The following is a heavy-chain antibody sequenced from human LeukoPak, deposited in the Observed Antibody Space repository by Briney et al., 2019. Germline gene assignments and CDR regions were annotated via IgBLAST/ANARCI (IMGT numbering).Heavy chain of an antibody. CDR1: GFTFSSYS. V-gene: IGHV3-21*01. J-gene: IGHJ4*02. D-gene: IGHD4-23*01. Sequence: GGSLRLSCAASGFTFSSYSMNWVRQAPGKGLEWVSSISSSSSYIYYADSVKGRFTISRDNAKNSLYLQMNSLRAEDTAVYYCAWTTVVTPNYFDYWGQGTLVTVSS. CDR2: ISSSSSYI. CDR3: AWTTVVTPNYFDY.